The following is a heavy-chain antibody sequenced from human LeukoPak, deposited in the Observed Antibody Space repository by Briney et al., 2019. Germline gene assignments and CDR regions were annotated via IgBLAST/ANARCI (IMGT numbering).Heavy chain of an antibody. CDR1: GFTFSSYE. V-gene: IGHV3-48*03. Sequence: GGSLRLSCAASGFTFSSYEMNWVRQPPGKGLEWVSYISSSGSTIYYADSVKGRFTIPRDNAKNSLYLQMNSLRAEDTAVYYSARVTCTNGVCYWGQGTLVTVSS. J-gene: IGHJ4*02. CDR2: ISSSGSTI. CDR3: ARVTCTNGVCY. D-gene: IGHD2-8*01.